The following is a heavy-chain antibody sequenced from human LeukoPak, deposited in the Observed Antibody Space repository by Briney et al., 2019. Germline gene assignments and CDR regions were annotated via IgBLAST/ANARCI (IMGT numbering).Heavy chain of an antibody. J-gene: IGHJ4*02. CDR1: GGSISSGGYY. CDR3: ARQPTSSGWLDY. V-gene: IGHV4-31*03. CDR2: IYYSGST. D-gene: IGHD6-19*01. Sequence: PSQTLSLTCTVSGGSISSGGYYWSWLRQHPGTGLEWVGYIYYSGSTYYIPSLKSRVTISVDTTKNQFSLKLSSVTAADTAVYYCARQPTSSGWLDYWGQGTLVTVSS.